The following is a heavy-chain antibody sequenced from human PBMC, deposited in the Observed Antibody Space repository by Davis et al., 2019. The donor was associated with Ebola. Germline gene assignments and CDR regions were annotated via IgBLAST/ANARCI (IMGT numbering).Heavy chain of an antibody. Sequence: ASVKVSCKASGYTFTASYIHWVRQAPGQGLEWMGRINPNGGGTVYAQKFQGRVTMTRDTSISTAYMELRSLRSDDTAVYYCAREYTSRYYGMDVWGQGTTVTVSS. CDR1: GYTFTASY. J-gene: IGHJ6*02. CDR3: AREYTSRYYGMDV. V-gene: IGHV1-2*06. D-gene: IGHD6-13*01. CDR2: INPNGGGT.